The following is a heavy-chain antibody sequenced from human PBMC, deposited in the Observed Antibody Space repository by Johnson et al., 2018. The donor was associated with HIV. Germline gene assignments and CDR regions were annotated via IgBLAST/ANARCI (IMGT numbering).Heavy chain of an antibody. D-gene: IGHD6-13*01. J-gene: IGHJ3*02. V-gene: IGHV3-30*02. CDR3: ARYSSSSRDTFDI. Sequence: QVQLVESGGGVVQPGGSLRLSCAASGFTFTSYGMHWVRQAPGKGLEWVAFIRYDGSNKYYADSVKGRFTISRDNSKNSLYLQMNSLRAEDTAVYYCARYSSSSRDTFDIWGQGTMVTVSS. CDR1: GFTFTSYG. CDR2: IRYDGSNK.